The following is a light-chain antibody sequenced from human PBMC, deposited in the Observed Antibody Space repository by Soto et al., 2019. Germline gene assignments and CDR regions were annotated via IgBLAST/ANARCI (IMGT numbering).Light chain of an antibody. Sequence: EIVLTQSPATLSLSPGERATLSCRASQSVSSYLAWYQQKPGQAPRLLIYDASNRATGIPAMFSGSGSGTDFTLTISSLEPEDFVVYYCQQRSNWLTFGGGTKVEIK. CDR2: DAS. V-gene: IGKV3-11*01. CDR3: QQRSNWLT. CDR1: QSVSSY. J-gene: IGKJ4*01.